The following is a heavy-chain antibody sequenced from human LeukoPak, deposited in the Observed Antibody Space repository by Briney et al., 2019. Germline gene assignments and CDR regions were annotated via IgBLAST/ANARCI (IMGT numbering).Heavy chain of an antibody. J-gene: IGHJ4*02. CDR1: GYTFTDYY. CDR3: AKDPPSSDY. Sequence: ASVTVSCKASGYTFTDYYMHWARQAPGQGLEWMGWINPNGGGTNYAQRFQGRVTMTRDTSISTAYIYESRLKSDDSVLDYFAKDPPSSDYWGQGTVVTVSS. V-gene: IGHV1-2*02. CDR2: INPNGGGT.